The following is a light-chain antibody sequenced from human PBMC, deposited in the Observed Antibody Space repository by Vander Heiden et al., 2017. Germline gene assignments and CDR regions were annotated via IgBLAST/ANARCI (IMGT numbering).Light chain of an antibody. J-gene: IGKJ2*01. CDR1: QTITTS. V-gene: IGKV1-39*01. Sequence: DIHMTQSPSSLSASVGDRVTVTCRASQTITTSLNWYQQKPGKAPNLLIYGASSLLSGVPSRFSGSGSGTEFTLTITSLQPEDFATYYCQQTYITPRTFGQGTKLEIK. CDR2: GAS. CDR3: QQTYITPRT.